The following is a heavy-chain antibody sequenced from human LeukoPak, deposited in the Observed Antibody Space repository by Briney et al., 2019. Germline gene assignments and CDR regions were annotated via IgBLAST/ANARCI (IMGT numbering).Heavy chain of an antibody. D-gene: IGHD3-22*01. V-gene: IGHV4-4*07. CDR2: IYTSGST. Sequence: SETLSLTCTVSGGSISSYYWSWIRQPAGKGLEWIGRIYTSGSTYYNPSLKSRVTISVDTSKNQFSLKLSSVTAADTAVYYCASLPTHFPPWYYYDSSGPYYFDYWGQGTLVTVSS. CDR3: ASLPTHFPPWYYYDSSGPYYFDY. CDR1: GGSISSYY. J-gene: IGHJ4*02.